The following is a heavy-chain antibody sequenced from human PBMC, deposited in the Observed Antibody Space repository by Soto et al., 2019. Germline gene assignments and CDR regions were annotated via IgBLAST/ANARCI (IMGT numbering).Heavy chain of an antibody. CDR2: IWYDGSKK. V-gene: IGHV3-33*01. Sequence: GGSLRLSCAPSGFIFSRHGMHWVRQAPGKGLEWVALIWYDGSKKNYADSVKGRFTISRDNSNNTLYLQMDSLRADDTAVYYCARDLSYGSLDFDYWGHGTLVTVSS. D-gene: IGHD5-18*01. J-gene: IGHJ4*01. CDR3: ARDLSYGSLDFDY. CDR1: GFIFSRHG.